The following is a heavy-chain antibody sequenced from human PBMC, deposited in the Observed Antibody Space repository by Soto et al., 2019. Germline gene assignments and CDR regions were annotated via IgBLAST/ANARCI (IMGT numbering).Heavy chain of an antibody. Sequence: EVQLLEAGGGLVQPGGSLRLSCAASGFSFRNYGMSWVRQAPGKGLEWLSAIIGNGDTAYYADSVRGRFTISRDNSKNTLYLQLNDMGAEDTAIYYCAKDYDCGDSLPFDCWGQRTVVTVSS. CDR1: GFSFRNYG. CDR3: AKDYDCGDSLPFDC. J-gene: IGHJ4*02. D-gene: IGHD4-17*01. V-gene: IGHV3-23*01. CDR2: IIGNGDTA.